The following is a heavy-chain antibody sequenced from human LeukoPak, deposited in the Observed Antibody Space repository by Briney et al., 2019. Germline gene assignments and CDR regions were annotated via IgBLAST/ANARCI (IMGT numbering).Heavy chain of an antibody. CDR1: GFTFDDYA. Sequence: PGGSLRLSCAASGFTFDDYAMHWVRQAPGRGLEWVSRINGDESSTNYADSVKGRFTISRDNAKDTLYLHMNSLTAEDTAVYYCARGAKWAYYFDYWGQGTLVTVSS. D-gene: IGHD1-26*01. CDR2: INGDESST. V-gene: IGHV3-74*01. CDR3: ARGAKWAYYFDY. J-gene: IGHJ4*02.